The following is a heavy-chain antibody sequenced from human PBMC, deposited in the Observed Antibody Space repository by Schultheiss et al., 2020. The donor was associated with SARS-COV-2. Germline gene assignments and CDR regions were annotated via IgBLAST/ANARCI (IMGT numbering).Heavy chain of an antibody. V-gene: IGHV4-59*01. J-gene: IGHJ4*02. CDR3: ARATRVESLFSVRGGSFDF. CDR1: GGSIIPYY. Sequence: SETLSLICTVSGGSIIPYYWTWIRQPPGKGLEWIGYVHYSGSPNYNPSLKSRVAISADTSKKQFSLRLGSVTAADTAVYFCARATRVESLFSVRGGSFDFWGRGALVTVSS. CDR2: VHYSGSP. D-gene: IGHD5-24*01.